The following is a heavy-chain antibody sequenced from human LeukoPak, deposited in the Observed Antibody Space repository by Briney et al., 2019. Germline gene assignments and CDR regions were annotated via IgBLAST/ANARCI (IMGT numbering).Heavy chain of an antibody. D-gene: IGHD3-22*01. CDR1: GGTFSSYA. Sequence: ASVKVSCKASGGTFSSYAISWVRQAAGQGLEWMGGIIPIFGTANYAHKFQGRVTITADKSTSTAYMELSSLRSEDTAVYYCASDSTEGYYFDYWGQGTLVTVSS. V-gene: IGHV1-69*06. CDR3: ASDSTEGYYFDY. J-gene: IGHJ4*02. CDR2: IIPIFGTA.